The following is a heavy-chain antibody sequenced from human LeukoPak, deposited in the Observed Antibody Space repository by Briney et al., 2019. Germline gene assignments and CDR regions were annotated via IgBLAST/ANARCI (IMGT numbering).Heavy chain of an antibody. J-gene: IGHJ4*02. D-gene: IGHD3-22*01. CDR2: ISGSGGST. CDR1: GFTFSSYA. Sequence: PGGSLRLSCAASGFTFSSYAMSWVRQAPGKGLEWVSAISGSGGSTYYADSVKGRFTISRDNSKNTLYLQMNSLRAEDTAVYYWAEELWLLPPKRSRNYWGREPWSPSPQ. CDR3: AEELWLLPPKRSRNY. V-gene: IGHV3-23*01.